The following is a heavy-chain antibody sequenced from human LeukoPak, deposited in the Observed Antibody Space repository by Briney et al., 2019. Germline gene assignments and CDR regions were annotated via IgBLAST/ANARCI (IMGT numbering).Heavy chain of an antibody. V-gene: IGHV3-33*08. CDR2: IWYDGSNK. Sequence: GRSLRLSCAASGFTFDDYAMHWVRQAPGKGLEWVAVIWYDGSNKYYADSVKGRFTISRDNSKNTLYLQMNSLRAEDTAVYYCARDPDSSGYYSLDYWGQGTLVTVSS. CDR1: GFTFDDYA. CDR3: ARDPDSSGYYSLDY. D-gene: IGHD3-22*01. J-gene: IGHJ4*02.